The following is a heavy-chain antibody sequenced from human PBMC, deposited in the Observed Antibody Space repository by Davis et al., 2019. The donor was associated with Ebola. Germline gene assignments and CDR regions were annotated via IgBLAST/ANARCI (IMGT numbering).Heavy chain of an antibody. V-gene: IGHV4-39*01. D-gene: IGHD2-2*01. CDR1: GASVSSNTYY. CDR2: IYYSGRT. Sequence: SETLSLTCTISGASVSSNTYYWGWIRQPPGKGLEWIGSIYYSGRTYYNASFRSRLTLYVDTSQNQFSLKLSSVTAADTAVYYCAAHCSSTSSYCLWGQGTLVSVSS. J-gene: IGHJ4*02. CDR3: AAHCSSTSSYCL.